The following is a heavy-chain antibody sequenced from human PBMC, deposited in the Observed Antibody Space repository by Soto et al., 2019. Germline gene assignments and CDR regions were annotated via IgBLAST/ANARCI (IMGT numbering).Heavy chain of an antibody. Sequence: EVQLLESGGGLVQPGGSLRLACAASGFSFSSYAMVWVRQAPGKGLEWVSVISARGGSSYFADSVQGRVTIARENSKNVLSLEINNLRTEQTATYFCGIGSIEYSASVDHRGQGTLVLVSS. CDR1: GFSFSSYA. D-gene: IGHD5-12*01. V-gene: IGHV3-23*01. CDR3: GIGSIEYSASVDH. J-gene: IGHJ4*02. CDR2: ISARGGSS.